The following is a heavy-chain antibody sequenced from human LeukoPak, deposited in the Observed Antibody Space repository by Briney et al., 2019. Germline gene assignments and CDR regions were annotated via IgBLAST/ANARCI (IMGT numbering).Heavy chain of an antibody. Sequence: ASVKVSCKASGYTFTGYYMHWVRQAPGQGLEWMGWINPNSGGTNYAQKFQGRVTMTRDTSISTAYMELSRLRSEDTAVYCCARDKRCSGGSCNNWFDPWGQGTLVTVSS. V-gene: IGHV1-2*02. J-gene: IGHJ5*02. D-gene: IGHD2-15*01. CDR1: GYTFTGYY. CDR3: ARDKRCSGGSCNNWFDP. CDR2: INPNSGGT.